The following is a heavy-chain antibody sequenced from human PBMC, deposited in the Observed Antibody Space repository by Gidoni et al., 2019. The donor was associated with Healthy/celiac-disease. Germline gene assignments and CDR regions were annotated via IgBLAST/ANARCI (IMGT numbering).Heavy chain of an antibody. CDR2: ISSSGSTI. CDR1: GFTFSDYY. Sequence: QVQLVESGGGLVKPGGSLRLPCAAAGFTFSDYYMSWIRQAPGKGLEWVSYISSSGSTIYYADSVKGRFTISRDNAKNSLYLQMNSLRAEDTAVYYCARDHSWYYYDSSGYPVDYWGQGTLVTVSS. D-gene: IGHD3-22*01. V-gene: IGHV3-11*01. CDR3: ARDHSWYYYDSSGYPVDY. J-gene: IGHJ4*02.